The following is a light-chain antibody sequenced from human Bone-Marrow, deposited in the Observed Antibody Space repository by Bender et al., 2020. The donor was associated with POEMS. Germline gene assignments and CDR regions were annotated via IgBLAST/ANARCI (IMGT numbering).Light chain of an antibody. CDR3: QVWDSSSDRMV. CDR1: SIGSKS. CDR2: DDT. V-gene: IGLV3-21*02. J-gene: IGLJ2*01. Sequence: SYVLTQPPSVSVAPGQTARITCGGNSIGSKSVHWYQQKPGQAPVLVVYDDTDRPSGIPERISGSNSGYTATLTISRVEAGDEADYYCQVWDSSSDRMVFGGGTKLTVL.